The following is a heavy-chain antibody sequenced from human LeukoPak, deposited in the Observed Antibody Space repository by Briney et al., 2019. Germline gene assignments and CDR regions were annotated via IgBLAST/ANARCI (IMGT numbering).Heavy chain of an antibody. D-gene: IGHD3-22*01. CDR3: ARADYYDSSGSGY. CDR1: GFTFSSYG. Sequence: GGSLRLSCAASGFTFSSYGMHWVRQAPGKGLEWVAFIRYDGSNKYYADSVKGRFTISRDNSKNTLYLQMNSLRAEDTAVYYCARADYYDSSGSGYWGQGTLVTVSS. J-gene: IGHJ4*02. CDR2: IRYDGSNK. V-gene: IGHV3-30*02.